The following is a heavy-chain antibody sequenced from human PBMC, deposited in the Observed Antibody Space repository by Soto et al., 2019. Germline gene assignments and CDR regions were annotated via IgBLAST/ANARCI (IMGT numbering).Heavy chain of an antibody. CDR1: GYTFSNYY. V-gene: IGHV3-7*03. CDR2: IRQDGGEK. D-gene: IGHD4-17*01. Sequence: EGSLRLSCIASGYTFSNYYIIWVSQAPGKGREWVDNIRQDGGEKYYVDSVKGRFTSARDNPQNSMYLQMNSLRAEATAFHYCARAPAYGPHCDCRGQGIWGAFSS. J-gene: IGHJ4*03. CDR3: ARAPAYGPHCDC.